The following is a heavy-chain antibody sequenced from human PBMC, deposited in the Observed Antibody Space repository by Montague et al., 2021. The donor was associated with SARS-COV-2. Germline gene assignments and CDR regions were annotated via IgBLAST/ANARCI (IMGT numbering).Heavy chain of an antibody. CDR3: ARAGQQLARHYYYGMDV. D-gene: IGHD6-13*01. J-gene: IGHJ6*02. CDR2: IFYSGST. Sequence: SETLSLTCTVSGSSISSETHYWGWIRQPPGKGLEWIGSIFYSGSTYYNSSLKSRVSISVDTSKNQFSLKLSSVTAADTAVYYCARAGQQLARHYYYGMDVWSQGTTVTVSS. V-gene: IGHV4-39*07. CDR1: GSSISSETHY.